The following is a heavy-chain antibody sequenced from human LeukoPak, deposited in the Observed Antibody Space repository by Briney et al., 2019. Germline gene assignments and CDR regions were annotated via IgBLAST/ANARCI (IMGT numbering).Heavy chain of an antibody. Sequence: ASVKVSCKASGYTFTSYDINWVRQATGQGLEWMGWMNPNSGNTGYAQKCQGRVTITRNTTISNAYMKRSSLRSEDTAVYYCARGRTVTTLWYFQHWGQGTLVTVSS. CDR2: MNPNSGNT. D-gene: IGHD4-17*01. CDR1: GYTFTSYD. V-gene: IGHV1-8*03. CDR3: ARGRTVTTLWYFQH. J-gene: IGHJ1*01.